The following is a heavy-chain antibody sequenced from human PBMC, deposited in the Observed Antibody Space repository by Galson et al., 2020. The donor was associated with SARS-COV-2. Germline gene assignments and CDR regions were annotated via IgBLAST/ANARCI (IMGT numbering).Heavy chain of an antibody. CDR3: ARHGSGGYGEVDV. D-gene: IGHD4-17*01. Sequence: SETLSLTCAVSGGSLSVSYWAWIRQSPGKGLEWIANVHDSGDTNYNPSLRSRVTISLDTYRNQFHLKLRSVTAADTAVFYCARHGSGGYGEVDVWGQGTRV. CDR1: GGSLSVSY. V-gene: IGHV4-59*08. CDR2: VHDSGDT. J-gene: IGHJ6*02.